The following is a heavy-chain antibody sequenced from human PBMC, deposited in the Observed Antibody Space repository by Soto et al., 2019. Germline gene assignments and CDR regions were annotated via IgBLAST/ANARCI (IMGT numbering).Heavy chain of an antibody. J-gene: IGHJ4*02. V-gene: IGHV4-59*02. D-gene: IGHD2-15*01. CDR3: ARAETCGNHYVDY. Sequence: QVQLQEAGPGLVKPSETLSLTCTVTGDSVNSYYWSWMRQPPGKGLECMGYVYYRGSTNYNPSLKSRVTTSVDTSKNQISVRLKSVTAEDTAVYYCARAETCGNHYVDYWGQGSLVTAPS. CDR2: VYYRGST. CDR1: GDSVNSYY.